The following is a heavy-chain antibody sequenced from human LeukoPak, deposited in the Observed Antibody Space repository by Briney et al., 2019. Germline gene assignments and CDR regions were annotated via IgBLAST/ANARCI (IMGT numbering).Heavy chain of an antibody. CDR3: ARHRITMVRGVIMENWFDP. D-gene: IGHD3-10*01. CDR2: IYYSGST. V-gene: IGHV4-39*01. CDR1: GGSISSGSYY. J-gene: IGHJ5*02. Sequence: PSQTLSLTCTVSGGSISSGSYYWSWIRQPAGKGLEWIGSIYYSGSTYYNPSLKSRVTISVDTSKNQFSLKLSSVTAADTAVYYCARHRITMVRGVIMENWFDPWGQGTLVTVSS.